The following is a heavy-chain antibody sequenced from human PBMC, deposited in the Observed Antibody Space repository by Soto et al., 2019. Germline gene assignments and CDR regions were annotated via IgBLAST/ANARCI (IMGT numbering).Heavy chain of an antibody. CDR1: GFTLSNYW. V-gene: IGHV3-7*04. J-gene: IGHJ4*02. CDR2: IKPDGSES. Sequence: EVQLVESGGGLVQPGGSLRLSCAASGFTLSNYWMTWVRQTPGKGLEWVADIKPDGSESDYVDSVKGRFTISRDNAKNSLYLQMNSLRGEDTAVYFCARVDNFRESSRDSSRYRHLPYWRQGTQVTVSS. D-gene: IGHD3-22*01. CDR3: ARVDNFRESSRDSSRYRHLPY.